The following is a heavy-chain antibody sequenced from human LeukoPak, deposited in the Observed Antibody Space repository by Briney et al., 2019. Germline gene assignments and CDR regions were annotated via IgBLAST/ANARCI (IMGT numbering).Heavy chain of an antibody. Sequence: GGSLRLSCKASGFTFSSYGMHWVRQAPGKGLQWVAFTRYDGSNKDSADFVNGRFTTSSDNSEDMLYLEMNSLSPEDTAVYYCVKDDGTYYFDSWGRGTLVTVST. CDR3: VKDDGTYYFDS. V-gene: IGHV3-30*02. J-gene: IGHJ4*02. D-gene: IGHD2-21*01. CDR1: GFTFSSYG. CDR2: TRYDGSNK.